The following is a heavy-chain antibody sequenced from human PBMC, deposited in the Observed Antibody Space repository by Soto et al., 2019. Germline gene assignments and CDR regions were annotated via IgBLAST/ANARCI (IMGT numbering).Heavy chain of an antibody. J-gene: IGHJ3*02. Sequence: GGSLRLSCAASGFTVSSNYMSWVRQAPGKGLEWVSVIYSGGSTYYADSVKGRFTISRDNSKNTLYLQMNSLRAEHTAVYYCARGGPEYSSSWRIDAFDIWGQGTMVTVSS. CDR2: IYSGGST. CDR1: GFTVSSNY. CDR3: ARGGPEYSSSWRIDAFDI. D-gene: IGHD6-13*01. V-gene: IGHV3-66*01.